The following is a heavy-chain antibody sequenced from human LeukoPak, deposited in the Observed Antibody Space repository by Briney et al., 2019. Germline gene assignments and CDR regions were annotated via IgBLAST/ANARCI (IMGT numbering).Heavy chain of an antibody. Sequence: SETLSLTCTVCGDSISSSSYYWGWIRQPPGKGLEWIGSFYYSGSTYYNPSLKSRVTMSVDTSKNQFSLKLSSVTAADTAVYYCARDTQLYFWGQGTLVTVSS. CDR1: GDSISSSSYY. CDR3: ARDTQLYF. V-gene: IGHV4-39*07. J-gene: IGHJ1*01. D-gene: IGHD1-1*01. CDR2: FYYSGST.